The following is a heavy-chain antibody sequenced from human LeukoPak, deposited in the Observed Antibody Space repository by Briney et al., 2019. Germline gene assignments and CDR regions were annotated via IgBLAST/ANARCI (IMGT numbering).Heavy chain of an antibody. Sequence: SVKVSCKVSGGTFSSYAISWVRQAPGQGLEWMGGIIPIFGTANYAQKFQGRVTITADESTSTAYMELSSLRSEDTAVYYCARAASYNWNPQRYYFDYWSQGTLVTVSS. CDR3: ARAASYNWNPQRYYFDY. D-gene: IGHD1-20*01. V-gene: IGHV1-69*13. J-gene: IGHJ4*02. CDR1: GGTFSSYA. CDR2: IIPIFGTA.